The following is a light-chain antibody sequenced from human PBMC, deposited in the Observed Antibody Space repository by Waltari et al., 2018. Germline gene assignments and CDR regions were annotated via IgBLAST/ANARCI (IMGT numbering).Light chain of an antibody. V-gene: IGKV3-11*01. CDR2: DAS. Sequence: EIVLTQSPATLSLSPGERATLSYRASQSVASYLAWYQQKPGQAPRLLIYDASNRATGIPARFSGSGSGTDFTLTISSLEPEDFGLYYCQQRSNALTFGQGTKLEI. CDR3: QQRSNALT. CDR1: QSVASY. J-gene: IGKJ2*01.